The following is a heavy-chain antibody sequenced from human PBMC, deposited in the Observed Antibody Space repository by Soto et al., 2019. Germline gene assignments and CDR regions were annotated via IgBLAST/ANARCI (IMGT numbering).Heavy chain of an antibody. J-gene: IGHJ3*02. Sequence: EMQLLESGGDLGQPGGSLRLSCAVSGFTFNDYAMSWVRQAPGKGLEWVSTISGSLGSAYYAASVEGRFTISGDESNTTLYPQMNSLRVEDTATYYCAKDTRLPGFGLLIHAFDMWGHGTMVTVSS. CDR2: ISGSLGSA. D-gene: IGHD3-3*01. V-gene: IGHV3-23*01. CDR3: AKDTRLPGFGLLIHAFDM. CDR1: GFTFNDYA.